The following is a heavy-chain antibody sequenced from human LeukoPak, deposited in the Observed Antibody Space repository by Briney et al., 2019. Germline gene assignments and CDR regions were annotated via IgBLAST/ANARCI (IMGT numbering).Heavy chain of an antibody. V-gene: IGHV5-10-1*01. D-gene: IGHD2-15*01. J-gene: IGHJ1*01. Sequence: GESLRISCNGSGYSFTSYWISWVRQMPGKGLEWMGRIDPSDSYTNYSPSFQGHVTISADKSISTAYLQWSSLKASDTAMYYCASDGVVVSATPYFQHWGQGTLVTVSA. CDR3: ASDGVVVSATPYFQH. CDR2: IDPSDSYT. CDR1: GYSFTSYW.